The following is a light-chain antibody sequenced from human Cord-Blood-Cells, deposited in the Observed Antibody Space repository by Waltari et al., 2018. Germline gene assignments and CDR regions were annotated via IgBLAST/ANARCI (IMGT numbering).Light chain of an antibody. CDR2: DVS. CDR1: SSDVGGYNH. V-gene: IGLV2-14*01. Sequence: QSALTQPASVSGSPGQSITISCTGTSSDVGGYNHVPWYQQHPGKAPKLMIYDVSKRPSGVSNRFSGSKSGHTASLTISGLQAEDEADYYCSSYTSSSTWVFGGGTKLTVL. J-gene: IGLJ3*02. CDR3: SSYTSSSTWV.